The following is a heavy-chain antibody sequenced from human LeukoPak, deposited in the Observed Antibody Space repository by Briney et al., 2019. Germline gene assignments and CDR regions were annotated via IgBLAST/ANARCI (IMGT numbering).Heavy chain of an antibody. J-gene: IGHJ3*02. CDR2: ISHTGTT. CDR3: ARNPTSKTMSRDSFDI. D-gene: IGHD3-10*02. CDR1: GGSFSGHY. Sequence: PSETLSLTCGVSGGSFSGHYWSRIRQPPGKGLEWIGEISHTGTTHSNPSLKSRVTISVDTPKNQFSLRLTSVTAADTAVYYCARNPTSKTMSRDSFDIWGQGTFVTVSS. V-gene: IGHV4-34*01.